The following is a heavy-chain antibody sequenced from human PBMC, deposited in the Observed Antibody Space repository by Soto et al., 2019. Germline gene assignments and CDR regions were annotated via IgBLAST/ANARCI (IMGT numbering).Heavy chain of an antibody. CDR2: IYPGDSDT. CDR3: ARHRDGGQLLQYFHYGMDV. J-gene: IGHJ6*02. D-gene: IGHD3-9*01. V-gene: IGHV5-51*01. CDR1: GYSFTNYW. Sequence: EVQLVQSGAEVKKPGESLKISCKGSGYSFTNYWIGWVRQMPGKGLEWMGIIYPGDSDTRYSPSFQGQVTISADRSTSTAYLQWSSLKASDTAIYYCARHRDGGQLLQYFHYGMDVWGQGTTVTASS.